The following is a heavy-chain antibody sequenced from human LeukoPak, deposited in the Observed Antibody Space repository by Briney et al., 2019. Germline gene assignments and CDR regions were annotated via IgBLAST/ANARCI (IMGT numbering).Heavy chain of an antibody. Sequence: ASVKVSCKASGYTFASYDINWVRQATGQGLEWMGWMNPNSGNTGYAQKFQGRVTMTRNTSISTAYMELSSLRSEDTAVYYCARVLVRGVKVPDYWGQGTLVTVSS. CDR1: GYTFASYD. J-gene: IGHJ4*02. CDR2: MNPNSGNT. V-gene: IGHV1-8*01. D-gene: IGHD3-10*01. CDR3: ARVLVRGVKVPDY.